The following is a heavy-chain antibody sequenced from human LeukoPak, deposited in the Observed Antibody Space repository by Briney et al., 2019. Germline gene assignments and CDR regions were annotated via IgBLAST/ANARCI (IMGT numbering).Heavy chain of an antibody. V-gene: IGHV3-74*01. CDR2: INSDGSST. Sequence: GGSLRLSCAASGFTFSSYWMHWVRQAPGKGLVWVSRINSDGSSTSYADSVKGRFTISRDNAKNTLYLQMNSLRADDAAVYYCARVIRDGYNLDYWGQGTLVTVSS. CDR3: ARVIRDGYNLDY. J-gene: IGHJ4*02. D-gene: IGHD5-24*01. CDR1: GFTFSSYW.